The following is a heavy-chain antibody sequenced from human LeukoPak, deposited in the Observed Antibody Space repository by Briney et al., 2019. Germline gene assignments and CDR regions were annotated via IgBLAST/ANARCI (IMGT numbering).Heavy chain of an antibody. V-gene: IGHV3-64*01. Sequence: TGGSLRLSCAASGFTFSSYAMNWVRQAPGKGLEYVSASSNGGSTYYANSVKGRSTISRDNSENTLYLQMGSLRAEDMAVYYCARGGYGASTPYYMDVWGKGTTVTVSS. D-gene: IGHD1-26*01. J-gene: IGHJ6*03. CDR1: GFTFSSYA. CDR3: ARGGYGASTPYYMDV. CDR2: SSNGGST.